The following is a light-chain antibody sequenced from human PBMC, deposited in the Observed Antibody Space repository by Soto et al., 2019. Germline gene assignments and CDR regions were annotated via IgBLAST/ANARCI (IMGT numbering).Light chain of an antibody. V-gene: IGKV3-20*01. CDR1: QSVTSNY. CDR3: QQYGRSPTT. Sequence: EIVLTQSPGTLSLSPGQRATLSCRASQSVTSNYLAWYQQKPGQAPRLLFFGASIRATGIPDRFSGSGSGTDLTLTISRLEPEDFAVYHCQQYGRSPTTFGQGTKVEIK. CDR2: GAS. J-gene: IGKJ1*01.